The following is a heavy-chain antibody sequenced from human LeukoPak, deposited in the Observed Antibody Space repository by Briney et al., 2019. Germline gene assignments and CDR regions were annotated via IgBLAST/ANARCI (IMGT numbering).Heavy chain of an antibody. CDR1: GFTFSRFW. V-gene: IGHV3-7*01. D-gene: IGHD6-19*01. J-gene: IGHJ4*02. CDR3: VRVDSTGWNS. CDR2: IKQDGSHK. Sequence: WGSLTLPYAASGFTFSRFWMSWVRQAPGKGLEWVANIKQDGSHKFYVDSVKGRFTISRDNAKISLFLQMSSLGAEDTAVYYCVRVDSTGWNSWGQGTLVTVSS.